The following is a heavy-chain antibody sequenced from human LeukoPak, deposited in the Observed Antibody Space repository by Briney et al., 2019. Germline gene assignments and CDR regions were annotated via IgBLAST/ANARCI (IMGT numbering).Heavy chain of an antibody. V-gene: IGHV3-48*03. D-gene: IGHD5-12*01. J-gene: IGHJ4*02. CDR2: ISSSGSTI. Sequence: GGSLRLSCAASGFTFSSYEMNCVRQAPGKGLEWVSYISSSGSTIYYADSVKGRFTISRDNAKNSLYLQMNSLRAEDTAVYYCARVGATQDYWGQGTLVTVSS. CDR1: GFTFSSYE. CDR3: ARVGATQDY.